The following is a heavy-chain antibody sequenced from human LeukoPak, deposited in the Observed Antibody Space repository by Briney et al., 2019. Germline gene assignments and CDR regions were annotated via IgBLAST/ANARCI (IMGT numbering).Heavy chain of an antibody. V-gene: IGHV4-59*01. CDR2: IYYSGST. CDR1: GGSISSYY. Sequence: SETLSLTCTVSGGSISSYYWSWIRQPPGKGLEWIGYIYYSGSTNYNPSLKSRVTISVDTSMNQFSLKLSSVTAADTAVYYCARDLVVPAAGGYYYGMDVWGQGTTVTVSS. J-gene: IGHJ6*02. CDR3: ARDLVVPAAGGYYYGMDV. D-gene: IGHD2-2*01.